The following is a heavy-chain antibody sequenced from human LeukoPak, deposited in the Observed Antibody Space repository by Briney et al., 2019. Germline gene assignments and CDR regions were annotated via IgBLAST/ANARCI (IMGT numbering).Heavy chain of an antibody. CDR1: GYTFTTCD. D-gene: IGHD6-19*01. V-gene: IGHV1-8*01. CDR3: PRGSSGRRDY. J-gene: IGHJ4*02. Sequence: ASVKVSCKASGYTFTTCDINWVRQATGQGLEWLGWMNPNSGNTGYAQSFQGRVTMTRDTSISTAYMELSNLRSEDTAIYYCPRGSSGRRDYWGQGTLVTVSS. CDR2: MNPNSGNT.